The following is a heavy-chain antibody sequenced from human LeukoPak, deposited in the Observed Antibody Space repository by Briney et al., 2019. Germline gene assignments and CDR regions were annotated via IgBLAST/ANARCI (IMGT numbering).Heavy chain of an antibody. CDR3: AELGITMIGGV. CDR1: GFTFSNSS. V-gene: IGHV3-7*01. CDR2: IKQDGSEK. J-gene: IGHJ6*04. Sequence: GGSLRLSCAASGFTFSNSSMNWVRQPPGGGREWVANIKQDGSEKYYVDSVKGRFTISRDNPKNSLYLRMNSLRAEDTAVYYCAELGITMIGGVWGKGTTVTISS. D-gene: IGHD3-10*02.